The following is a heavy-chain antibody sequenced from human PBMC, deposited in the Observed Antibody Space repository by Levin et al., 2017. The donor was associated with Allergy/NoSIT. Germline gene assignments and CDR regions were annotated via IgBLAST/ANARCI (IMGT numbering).Heavy chain of an antibody. CDR1: GGSFSGYY. J-gene: IGHJ5*02. V-gene: IGHV4-34*01. CDR2: INHSGST. CDR3: ARGYRRCSSTSCDCWFDP. Sequence: PSETLSLTCAVYGGSFSGYYWSWIRQPPGKGLEWIGEINHSGSTNYNPSLKSRVTISVDTSKNQFSLKLSSVTAADTAVYYCARGYRRCSSTSCDCWFDPWGQGTLVTVSS. D-gene: IGHD2-2*01.